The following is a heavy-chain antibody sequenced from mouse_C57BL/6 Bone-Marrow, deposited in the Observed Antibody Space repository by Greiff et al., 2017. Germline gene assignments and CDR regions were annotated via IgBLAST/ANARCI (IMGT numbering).Heavy chain of an antibody. D-gene: IGHD1-1*01. V-gene: IGHV1-82*01. CDR1: GYAFSSSW. CDR3: ARPYYYGSSFFDY. CDR2: IYPGDGDT. J-gene: IGHJ2*01. Sequence: VQVVESGPELVKPGASVKISCKASGYAFSSSWMNWVKQRPGKGLEWIGRIYPGDGDTNYNGKFKGKATLPADKSSSTAYMQLSSLTSEDSAVYYCARPYYYGSSFFDYWGQGTTLTGSS.